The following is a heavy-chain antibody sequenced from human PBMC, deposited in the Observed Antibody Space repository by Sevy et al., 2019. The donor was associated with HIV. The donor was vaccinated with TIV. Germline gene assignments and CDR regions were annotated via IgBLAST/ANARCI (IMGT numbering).Heavy chain of an antibody. D-gene: IGHD7-27*01. CDR1: GFTFSSYG. J-gene: IGHJ5*02. CDR3: AKGDGALTGIDP. V-gene: IGHV3-30*18. Sequence: GGSLRLSCAASGFTFSSYGMHWVRQAPGKGLEWVAVISYDGSNQYYADSVKGRFTISRDNSKNTLYLQMNSLRVEDTAVYYCAKGDGALTGIDPWGQGTLVTVSS. CDR2: ISYDGSNQ.